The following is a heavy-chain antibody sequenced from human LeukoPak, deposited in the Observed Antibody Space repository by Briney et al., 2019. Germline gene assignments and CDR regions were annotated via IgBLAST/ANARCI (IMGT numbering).Heavy chain of an antibody. D-gene: IGHD6-13*01. V-gene: IGHV4-59*01. J-gene: IGHJ6*03. CDR3: ARTVGDAAGSYYYYYMDV. CDR1: GGSISSYY. CDR2: IYYSGST. Sequence: SETLSLTCTVSGGSISSYYWSWIRQPPGKGLEWIGYIYYSGSTNYNPSLKSRVTISVDTSKNQFSLKLSSVTAADTAVYYCARTVGDAAGSYYYYYMDVWGKGTTVTISS.